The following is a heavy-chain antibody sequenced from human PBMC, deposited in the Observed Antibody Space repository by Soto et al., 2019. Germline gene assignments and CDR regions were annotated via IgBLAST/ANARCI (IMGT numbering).Heavy chain of an antibody. D-gene: IGHD3-3*01. CDR2: ISSSSSYI. CDR3: AREDYDFWSGRHYYFDY. CDR1: GFTFSSYS. V-gene: IGHV3-21*01. Sequence: EVQLVESGGGLVKPGGSLRLSCAASGFTFSSYSMNWVRQAPGKGLEWVSSISSSSSYIYYADSVKGRFTISRDNAKNSLYLQMNSLGAEDTAVYYCAREDYDFWSGRHYYFDYWGQGTLVTVSS. J-gene: IGHJ4*02.